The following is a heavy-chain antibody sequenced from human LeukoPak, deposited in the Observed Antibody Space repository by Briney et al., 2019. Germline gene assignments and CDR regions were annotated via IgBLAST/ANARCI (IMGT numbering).Heavy chain of an antibody. J-gene: IGHJ3*02. D-gene: IGHD3-10*01. Sequence: ASVKVSCKASGYTFTSYAMNWVRQAPGQGLEWMGWINTNTGNPTYAQGFTGWFVFSLDTSVSTAYLQISSLKAEDTAVYYCARDEERGVIITSDAFDIWGQGTMVTVSS. CDR1: GYTFTSYA. CDR3: ARDEERGVIITSDAFDI. CDR2: INTNTGNP. V-gene: IGHV7-4-1*02.